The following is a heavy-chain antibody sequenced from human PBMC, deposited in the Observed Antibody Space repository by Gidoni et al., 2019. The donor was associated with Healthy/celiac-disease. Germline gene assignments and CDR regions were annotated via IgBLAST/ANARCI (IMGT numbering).Heavy chain of an antibody. Sequence: QVQLVQSGAEVKKPGASVKVSCKVSGYTLTELSMHWVRQAPGKGLEWMGGFDPEDGETIYAQKFQGRVTMTEDTSTDTAYMELSSLRSEDTAVYYCATEGYCSGGSCYSGWFDPWGQGTLVTVSS. CDR3: ATEGYCSGGSCYSGWFDP. CDR1: GYTLTELS. V-gene: IGHV1-24*01. D-gene: IGHD2-15*01. CDR2: FDPEDGET. J-gene: IGHJ5*02.